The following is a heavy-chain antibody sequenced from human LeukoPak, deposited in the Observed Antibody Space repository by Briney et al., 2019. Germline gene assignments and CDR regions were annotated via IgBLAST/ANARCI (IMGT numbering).Heavy chain of an antibody. CDR2: INPNSGGT. Sequence: ASVKVSCKASGYTFTGYYMHWVRQAPGQGLEWMGWINPNSGGTNFAQKFQGRVTMTRDTSISTAYMDLSRLRSDDTAVYYCAREYYGRALDPWGQGTLVTVSS. V-gene: IGHV1-2*02. CDR1: GYTFTGYY. CDR3: AREYYGRALDP. J-gene: IGHJ5*02. D-gene: IGHD2-21*01.